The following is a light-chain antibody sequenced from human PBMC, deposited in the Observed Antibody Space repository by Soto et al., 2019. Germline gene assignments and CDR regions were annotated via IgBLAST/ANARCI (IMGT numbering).Light chain of an antibody. V-gene: IGKV3-20*01. CDR2: ATS. CDR1: QNIDSAY. Sequence: EIVLTQSPGTLSLSPGERATFSCRASQNIDSAYLAWFQQKPGQAPRLLIYATSSRATGIPDRFSGSGSGTDFTLTISRLEPEDFAVYFCQQFDTSPRTFGQGTKVVIK. J-gene: IGKJ1*01. CDR3: QQFDTSPRT.